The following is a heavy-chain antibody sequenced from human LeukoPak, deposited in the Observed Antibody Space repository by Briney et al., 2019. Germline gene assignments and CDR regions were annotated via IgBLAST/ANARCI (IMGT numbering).Heavy chain of an antibody. CDR1: GGTFSSYA. J-gene: IGHJ4*02. CDR2: IIPIFGTA. V-gene: IGHV1-69*13. CDR3: ARVYSLGYCSSTSCYALDY. D-gene: IGHD2-2*01. Sequence: SVKVSCKASGGTFSSYAISWVRQAPGQGLEWMGGIIPIFGTANCAQKFQGRVTITADESTSTAYMELSSLRSEDTAVYYCARVYSLGYCSSTSCYALDYWGQGTLVTVSS.